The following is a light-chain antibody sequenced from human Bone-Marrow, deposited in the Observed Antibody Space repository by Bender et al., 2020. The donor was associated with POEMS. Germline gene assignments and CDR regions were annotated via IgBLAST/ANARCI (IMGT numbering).Light chain of an antibody. V-gene: IGLV2-8*01. Sequence: QPALTQPASVSGSPGQSITISCTGTSSDVGSYNVVSWYQQHPGKAPKLIIFEVNKRPSGVPDRFSGSKSGNTASLTVSRLQAEDEADYHCTSYAGGHNLIFGGGTKLTVL. CDR1: SSDVGSYNV. CDR2: EVN. J-gene: IGLJ2*01. CDR3: TSYAGGHNLI.